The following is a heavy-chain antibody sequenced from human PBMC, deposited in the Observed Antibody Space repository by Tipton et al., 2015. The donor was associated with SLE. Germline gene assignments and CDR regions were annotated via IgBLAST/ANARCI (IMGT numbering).Heavy chain of an antibody. D-gene: IGHD2-8*02. CDR3: ARGTGGTYFDY. CDR2: IRRKAYDATT. CDR1: GFSFGDYA. V-gene: IGHV3-49*04. Sequence: RSLRLSCTGYGFSFGDYALSWVRQAPGKGLEWVGFIRRKAYDATTEYAASVKGRFTISRDDSKSIAYLQMNSLKTEDTGVYYCARGTGGTYFDYWGQGTLVTVSS. J-gene: IGHJ4*02.